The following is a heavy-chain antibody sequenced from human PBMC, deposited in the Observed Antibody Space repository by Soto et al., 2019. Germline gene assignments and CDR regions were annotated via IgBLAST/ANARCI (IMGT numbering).Heavy chain of an antibody. CDR3: AGGIKYGAYSRWFAP. D-gene: IGHD4-17*01. J-gene: IGHJ5*02. CDR2: MNPNSGNT. V-gene: IGHV1-8*01. CDR1: GYTFTSYD. Sequence: GASVKVSCKASGYTFTSYDINWVRQATGQGLEYLGWMNPNSGNTAYVQKFQGRVTMTWDTSTTTAYMELSSLRSEDTAVSFSAGGIKYGAYSRWFAPWGQGTLVPVSS.